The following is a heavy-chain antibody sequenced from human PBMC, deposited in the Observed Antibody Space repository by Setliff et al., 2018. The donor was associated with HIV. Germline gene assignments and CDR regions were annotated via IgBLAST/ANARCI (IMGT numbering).Heavy chain of an antibody. V-gene: IGHV4-4*02. CDR2: IYHSGST. CDR3: ARASAFRDGWYLTHGAFDI. Sequence: KPSETLSLTCAVSGGSISSTNWWSWVRQPPGKGLEWIGEIYHSGSTNYNPSLKSRVTISVDKSKNQFSLKLSSVTAADTAVYDCARASAFRDGWYLTHGAFDIWGQGTMVTVSS. CDR1: GGSISSTNW. D-gene: IGHD6-19*01. J-gene: IGHJ3*02.